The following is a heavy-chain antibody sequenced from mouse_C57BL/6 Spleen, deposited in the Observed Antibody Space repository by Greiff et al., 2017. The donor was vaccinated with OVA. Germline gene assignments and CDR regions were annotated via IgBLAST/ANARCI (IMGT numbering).Heavy chain of an antibody. D-gene: IGHD2-4*01. CDR3: ARYYDYDEGYYAMDY. J-gene: IGHJ4*01. Sequence: EVQLQQSGPELVKPGASVKISCKASGYTFTDYYMNWVKQSHGKSLEWIGDINPNNGGTSYNQKFKGKATLTVDKSSSTAYMELRSLTSEDSAVYYCARYYDYDEGYYAMDYWGQGTSVTVSS. CDR1: GYTFTDYY. CDR2: INPNNGGT. V-gene: IGHV1-26*01.